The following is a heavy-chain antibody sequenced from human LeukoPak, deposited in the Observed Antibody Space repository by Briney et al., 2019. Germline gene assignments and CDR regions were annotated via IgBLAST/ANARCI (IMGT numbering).Heavy chain of an antibody. J-gene: IGHJ5*02. V-gene: IGHV3-23*01. Sequence: GGSLRLSCAASGFTFSSYAMSWVRQAPGKGLKWVSAISGSGGSTYYADSVKGRFTISRDNSKNTLYLQMNSLRAEDTAVYYCAKDPLGAVAGTVEDWFDPWGQGTLVTVSS. CDR3: AKDPLGAVAGTVEDWFDP. CDR1: GFTFSSYA. CDR2: ISGSGGST. D-gene: IGHD6-19*01.